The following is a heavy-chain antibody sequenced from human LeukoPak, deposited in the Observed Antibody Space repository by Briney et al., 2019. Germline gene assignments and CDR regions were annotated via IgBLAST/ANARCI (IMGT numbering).Heavy chain of an antibody. CDR1: GGTFSSYA. D-gene: IGHD2-15*01. CDR3: ARDPPYCSGGSCYSGYYGMDV. J-gene: IGHJ6*04. V-gene: IGHV1-69*13. CDR2: IIPIFGTA. Sequence: ASVKVSCKAPGGTFSSYAISWVRQAPGQGLEWMGGIIPIFGTANYAQKFQGRVTITADESTSTAYMELSSLRSEDTAVYYCARDPPYCSGGSCYSGYYGMDVWGKGTTVTVSS.